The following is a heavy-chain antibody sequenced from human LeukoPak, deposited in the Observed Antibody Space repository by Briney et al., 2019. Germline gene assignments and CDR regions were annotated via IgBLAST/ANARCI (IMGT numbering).Heavy chain of an antibody. V-gene: IGHV3-21*01. Sequence: GGSLRLSCAASGFTFSSYSMNWVRQAPGKGLEWVSSISSSSSYIYYADSVKGRFTISRDNAKNSLYLQMNSLRAEDTAVYYCARESLVGASFDYWGQGTLVTVSS. J-gene: IGHJ4*02. CDR1: GFTFSSYS. D-gene: IGHD1-26*01. CDR2: ISSSSSYI. CDR3: ARESLVGASFDY.